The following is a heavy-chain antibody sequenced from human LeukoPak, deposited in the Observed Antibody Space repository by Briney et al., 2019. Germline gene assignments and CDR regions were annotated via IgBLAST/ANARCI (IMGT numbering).Heavy chain of an antibody. CDR2: ISDSTSTI. CDR3: ARVKPYNNNDRARPLDY. Sequence: GGSLRLSCAASGFTFSSCAMGWVRQAPGKGLEWVSYISDSTSTIYYADSVKGRFTISRDNAKDSLYLQMNSLRAEDTAIYYCARVKPYNNNDRARPLDYWGQGTLVTVSS. V-gene: IGHV3-48*04. J-gene: IGHJ4*02. CDR1: GFTFSSCA. D-gene: IGHD3-10*01.